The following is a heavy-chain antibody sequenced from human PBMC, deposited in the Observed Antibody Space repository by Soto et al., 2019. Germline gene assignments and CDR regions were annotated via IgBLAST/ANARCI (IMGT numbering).Heavy chain of an antibody. D-gene: IGHD2-2*01. J-gene: IGHJ5*02. CDR2: IYYSGST. V-gene: IGHV4-30-4*01. CDR1: GGSISSGDYY. CDR3: ARGKPVPADRSWFDP. Sequence: SETLSLTCTVSGGSISSGDYYWSWIRQPPGKGLEWIGYIYYSGSTYYNPSLKSRVTISVDTSKNQFSLKLSSVTAADTAVYYCARGKPVPADRSWFDPWGQGTLVTAPQ.